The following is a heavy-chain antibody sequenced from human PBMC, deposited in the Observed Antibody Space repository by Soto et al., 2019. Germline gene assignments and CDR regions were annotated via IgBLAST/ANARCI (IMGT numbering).Heavy chain of an antibody. Sequence: ASVKVSCKASGYTFTGYYMHWVRQAPGQGLEWMGWINPNSGGTNYAQKFQGWVTMTRDTSISTAYMELSRLRSDDTAVYYCARDPNYYGSGSYYSYYYYGIDVWGQGTTVTVSS. J-gene: IGHJ6*02. CDR3: ARDPNYYGSGSYYSYYYYGIDV. CDR1: GYTFTGYY. V-gene: IGHV1-2*04. D-gene: IGHD3-10*01. CDR2: INPNSGGT.